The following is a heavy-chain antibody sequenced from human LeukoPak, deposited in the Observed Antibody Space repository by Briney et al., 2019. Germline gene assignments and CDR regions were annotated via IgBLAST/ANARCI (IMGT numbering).Heavy chain of an antibody. CDR2: ISYDGSNK. CDR3: ARDTETWDYFDY. Sequence: GRSLRLSCAASGFTFSSYAMHWVRQAPGKGLEWVAVISYDGSNKYYADSVKGRFTIPRDNSKNTLYLQMNSLRAEDTAVYYCARDTETWDYFDYWGQGTLVTVSS. D-gene: IGHD3-16*01. CDR1: GFTFSSYA. V-gene: IGHV3-30*04. J-gene: IGHJ4*02.